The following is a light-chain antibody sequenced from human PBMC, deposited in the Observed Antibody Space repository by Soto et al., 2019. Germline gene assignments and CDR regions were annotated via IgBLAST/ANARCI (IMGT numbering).Light chain of an antibody. J-gene: IGKJ1*01. V-gene: IGKV3-20*01. Sequence: EIVLTQSPGTLSLSPRERGTLSCRASQSVSSSYLAWYQQKPGQAPRLLIYGASSRATGIPDRFSGSGSGTDFTLTISRLEPEDFAVYYCQQYGSSPQTFGQGTKVDIK. CDR1: QSVSSSY. CDR2: GAS. CDR3: QQYGSSPQT.